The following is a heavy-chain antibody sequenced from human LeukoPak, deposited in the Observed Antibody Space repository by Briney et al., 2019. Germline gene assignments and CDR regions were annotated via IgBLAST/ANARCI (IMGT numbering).Heavy chain of an antibody. CDR3: AREGDCSGGSCYVGWFDP. D-gene: IGHD2-15*01. J-gene: IGHJ5*02. Sequence: ASVKVSCKASGYTFTGYYMHWVRQAPGQGLEWMGWINPNSGGTNYAQKFQGRVTMTRDTSISTAYMELSRLRSDDTAVYYCAREGDCSGGSCYVGWFDPWGQGTLVTVSS. V-gene: IGHV1-2*02. CDR1: GYTFTGYY. CDR2: INPNSGGT.